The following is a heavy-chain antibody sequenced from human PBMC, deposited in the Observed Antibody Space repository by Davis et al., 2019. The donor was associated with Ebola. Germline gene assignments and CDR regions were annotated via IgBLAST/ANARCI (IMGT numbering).Heavy chain of an antibody. V-gene: IGHV4-4*02. Sequence: SETLSLTCAVSGDSISSRNWWRWVRQFPEKGLEWIGEAYHSGPTNYNPSLKGRVNISLDESKNQFSLKLSSVTAADTAVYYCARREIDGDYVQDSWGQGTLVTVSS. CDR3: ARREIDGDYVQDS. J-gene: IGHJ4*02. CDR1: GDSISSRNW. CDR2: AYHSGPT. D-gene: IGHD4-17*01.